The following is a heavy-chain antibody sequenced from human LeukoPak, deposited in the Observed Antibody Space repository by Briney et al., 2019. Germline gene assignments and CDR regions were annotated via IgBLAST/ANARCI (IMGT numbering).Heavy chain of an antibody. D-gene: IGHD2-15*01. J-gene: IGHJ4*02. Sequence: GASVKVSCKASGYTFTGYYMHWVRQAPGQGLEWMGWINPNSGGTNYAQKFQGRVTMTRDTSISTAYMELSRLRSDDTAVYYCARNGGYYSGGSCYSALDYWGQGTLVTVSS. CDR3: ARNGGYYSGGSCYSALDY. CDR1: GYTFTGYY. CDR2: INPNSGGT. V-gene: IGHV1-2*02.